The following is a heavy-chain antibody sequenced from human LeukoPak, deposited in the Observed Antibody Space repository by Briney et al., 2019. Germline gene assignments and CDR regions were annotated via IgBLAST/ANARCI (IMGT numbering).Heavy chain of an antibody. CDR3: AKVLSGYSSSWYSYYYMDV. Sequence: PSETLSLTCTVSGDSISDFYWSWIRQPAGKGLEWIGRIYASGSTNYNPSLKSRVTMSVDTSKNQFSLRLSSVTAADTAVYYCAKVLSGYSSSWYSYYYMDVWGKGTTVTVSS. D-gene: IGHD6-13*01. CDR1: GDSISDFY. V-gene: IGHV4-4*07. J-gene: IGHJ6*03. CDR2: IYASGST.